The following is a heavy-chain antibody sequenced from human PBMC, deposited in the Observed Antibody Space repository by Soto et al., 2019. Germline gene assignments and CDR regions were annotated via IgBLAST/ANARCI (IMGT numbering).Heavy chain of an antibody. D-gene: IGHD6-13*01. CDR3: ARAWEYSSSYEGGNWFDP. Sequence: ASVKVSCKASGYTFTSYGISWVRQAPGQGLEWMGWISAYNGNTNYAQKLQGRVTMTTDTSTSTAYMELRSLRSDDTAVYYCARAWEYSSSYEGGNWFDPWGQGTLVTVSS. CDR2: ISAYNGNT. CDR1: GYTFTSYG. V-gene: IGHV1-18*01. J-gene: IGHJ5*02.